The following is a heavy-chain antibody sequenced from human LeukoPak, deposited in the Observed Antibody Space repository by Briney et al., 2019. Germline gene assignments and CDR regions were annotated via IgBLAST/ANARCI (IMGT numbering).Heavy chain of an antibody. CDR2: IYYSGST. D-gene: IGHD3-22*01. CDR1: GDSITGYY. V-gene: IGHV4-39*07. J-gene: IGHJ6*03. CDR3: AREIYDSSGYYYSPYYYYMDV. Sequence: SETLSLTCTVSGDSITGYYWGWIRQPPGKGLEWIGSIYYSGSTYYNPSLKSRVTISVDTSKNQFSLKLSSVTAADTAVYYCAREIYDSSGYYYSPYYYYMDVWGKGTTVTVSS.